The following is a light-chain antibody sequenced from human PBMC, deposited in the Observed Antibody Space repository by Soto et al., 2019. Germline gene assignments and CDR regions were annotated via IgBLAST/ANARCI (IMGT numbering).Light chain of an antibody. CDR2: GAS. CDR1: QSVSSSY. V-gene: IGKV3-20*01. CDR3: QQYGSSRLT. J-gene: IGKJ4*01. Sequence: EIVLTQSTGTLPLSPGERATLSCRASQSVSSSYLAWYQQKPGQAPRHLIYGASSRATGIPDRFSGSGSGTDFTLTISRLEPEEFAVYYCQQYGSSRLTFGGGTKVEIK.